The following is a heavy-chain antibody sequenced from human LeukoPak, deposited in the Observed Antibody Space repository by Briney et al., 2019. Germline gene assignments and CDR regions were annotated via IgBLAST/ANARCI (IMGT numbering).Heavy chain of an antibody. D-gene: IGHD3-10*01. CDR2: IYTSGST. V-gene: IGHV4-61*02. J-gene: IGHJ6*03. Sequence: SETLSLTCSVSGGSISSAGYYWSWIRQPAGKGLEWIGRIYTSGSTNYNPSLKSRVTMSVDTSKNQFSLKLSSVTAADTAVYYCARAGYGSGSYYSNLPYYMDVWGKGTTVTISS. CDR3: ARAGYGSGSYYSNLPYYMDV. CDR1: GGSISSAGYY.